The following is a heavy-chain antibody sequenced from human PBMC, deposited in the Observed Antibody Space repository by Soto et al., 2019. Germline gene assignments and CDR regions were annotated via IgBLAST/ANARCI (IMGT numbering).Heavy chain of an antibody. D-gene: IGHD6-13*01. Sequence: SETLSLTCTVSGGSISSSSYYWGWIRQPPGKGLEWIGSIYYSGSTYYNPSLKSRVTISVDTSKNQFSLKLSSVTAADTAVYYCARHTHSSSWYVRGTPFDYWGQGTLVTVSS. J-gene: IGHJ4*02. CDR1: GGSISSSSYY. V-gene: IGHV4-39*01. CDR3: ARHTHSSSWYVRGTPFDY. CDR2: IYYSGST.